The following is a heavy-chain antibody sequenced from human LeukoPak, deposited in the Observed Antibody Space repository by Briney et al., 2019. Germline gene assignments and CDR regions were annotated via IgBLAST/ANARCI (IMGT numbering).Heavy chain of an antibody. CDR2: IYYSGST. V-gene: IGHV4-59*01. J-gene: IGHJ4*02. CDR1: GGSISSYY. CDR3: AGGLRFLEWLPVSS. Sequence: SETLSLTCTVSGGSISSYYWSWIRQPPGKGLEWIGYIYYSGSTNYNPSLKSRVTISVDTSKNQFSLRLSSVTAADTAVYYRAGGLRFLEWLPVSSWGQGTLVTVSS. D-gene: IGHD3-3*01.